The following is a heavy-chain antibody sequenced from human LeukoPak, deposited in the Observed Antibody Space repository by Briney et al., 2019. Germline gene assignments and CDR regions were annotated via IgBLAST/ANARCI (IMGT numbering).Heavy chain of an antibody. CDR2: INPNSGGT. CDR1: GYTFTGHY. D-gene: IGHD6-19*01. J-gene: IGHJ3*02. CDR3: ARAPWSSGWSASAFDI. Sequence: ASVKVSCKASGYTFTGHYMHWVRQAPGQGLEWMGWINPNSGGTNYAQKFQGRVTMTRDTSISTAYMELSRLRSDDTAVYYCARAPWSSGWSASAFDIWGQGTMVTVSS. V-gene: IGHV1-2*02.